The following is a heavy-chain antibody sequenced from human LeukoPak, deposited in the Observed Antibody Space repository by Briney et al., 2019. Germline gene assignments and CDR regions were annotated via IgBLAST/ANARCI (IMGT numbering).Heavy chain of an antibody. V-gene: IGHV1-18*04. CDR1: GYTFTNYG. D-gene: IGHD3-3*01. J-gene: IGHJ6*04. CDR2: ISAYNGNT. CDR3: ARDGGYYYGMDV. Sequence: ASVKVSCKASGYTFTNYGFSWVRQAPGQGLEWMEWISAYNGNTNYAQKLQGRVTMTTDTSTTTAYMELRSLRSDDTAVYYCARDGGYYYGMDVWGKGTTVIVSS.